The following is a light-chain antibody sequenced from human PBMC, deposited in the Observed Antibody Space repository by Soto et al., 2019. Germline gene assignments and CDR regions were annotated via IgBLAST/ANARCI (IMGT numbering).Light chain of an antibody. V-gene: IGKV3-20*01. CDR3: QQYGSSPRA. Sequence: EIVLTQSPGTLSLSAGERATLSCRASQSVSSIYIAWYQQKPGQAPWLLIYAASSRATGIPDRFSGSASGTDFTLTITNLEPGDSAMYYCQQYGSSPRAFGQGTRVEIK. CDR2: AAS. CDR1: QSVSSIY. J-gene: IGKJ1*01.